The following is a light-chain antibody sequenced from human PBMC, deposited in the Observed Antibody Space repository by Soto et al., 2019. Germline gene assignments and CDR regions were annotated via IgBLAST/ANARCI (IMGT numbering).Light chain of an antibody. V-gene: IGKV3-20*01. CDR1: PGVGNKY. CDR2: AAS. Sequence: ESALPQSPGTLALSPGERATLSCRASPGVGNKYLAWYQQRPGQAPRLLIYAASSRATGVPDRFSGSGSGTDFALTISRLEPEDCAVYYCQQYTNAHGITFGQGTRLEIK. CDR3: QQYTNAHGIT. J-gene: IGKJ5*01.